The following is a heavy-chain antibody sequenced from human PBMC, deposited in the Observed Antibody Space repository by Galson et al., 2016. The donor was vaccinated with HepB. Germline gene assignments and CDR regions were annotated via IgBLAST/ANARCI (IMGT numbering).Heavy chain of an antibody. Sequence: SLRLSCAASGFSFGTSSMSWLRQSPGRGLEWVSGITRDGETTHYADSVRGRFTISRDNSKNMLYLFMNNLRAEDTAVYYCAIIAGTYYFDSWGQGTLVTVSS. J-gene: IGHJ4*02. CDR2: ITRDGETT. D-gene: IGHD2-21*01. CDR1: GFSFGTSS. CDR3: AIIAGTYYFDS. V-gene: IGHV3-23*01.